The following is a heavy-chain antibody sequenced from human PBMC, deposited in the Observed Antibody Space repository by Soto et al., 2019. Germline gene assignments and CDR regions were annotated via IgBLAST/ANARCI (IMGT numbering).Heavy chain of an antibody. CDR2: ISAYNGNT. V-gene: IGHV1-18*01. CDR3: ARVVGALGHWFDP. J-gene: IGHJ5*02. D-gene: IGHD1-26*01. CDR1: RYTFTSYG. Sequence: ASVKVSCKAPRYTFTSYGISWVRQAPGQGLEWMGRISAYNGNTNYAQKLQGRVTMTTDTSTSTAYMELRSLRSDDTAVYYCARVVGALGHWFDPWGQGTLVTVS.